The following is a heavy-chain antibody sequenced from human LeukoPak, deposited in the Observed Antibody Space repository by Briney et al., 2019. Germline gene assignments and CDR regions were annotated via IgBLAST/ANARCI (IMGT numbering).Heavy chain of an antibody. CDR2: INHSGST. CDR3: ASDPFDY. CDR1: GFTFSSYW. V-gene: IGHV4-34*01. Sequence: GSLRLSCAASGFTFSSYWMSWIRQPPGKGLEWVGEINHSGSTNYNPSLKSRVTISVDTSKNQFSLKLSSVTAADTAVYYCASDPFDYWGQGTLVTVSS. J-gene: IGHJ4*02.